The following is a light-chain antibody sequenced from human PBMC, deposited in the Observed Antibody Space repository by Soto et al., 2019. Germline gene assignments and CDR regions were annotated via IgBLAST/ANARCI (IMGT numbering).Light chain of an antibody. CDR2: EGS. CDR1: SSDVGSYNL. CDR3: SSFTSTRTYV. J-gene: IGLJ1*01. V-gene: IGLV2-14*02. Sequence: QSALTQPASVSGSPGQSITISCTGTSSDVGSYNLVSWYQHHPGKAPKLMIYEGSKRPSGVSNRFSGSKSGNTASLTISGLQAEDEAEYYCSSFTSTRTYVFGTGTKLTVL.